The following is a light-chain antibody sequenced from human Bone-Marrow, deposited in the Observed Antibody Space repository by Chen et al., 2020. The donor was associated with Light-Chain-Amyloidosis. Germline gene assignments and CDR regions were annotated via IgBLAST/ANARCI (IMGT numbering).Light chain of an antibody. J-gene: IGLJ3*02. CDR1: NIGSTI. CDR3: QVWDRSSDRPV. Sequence: SYVLTQPSSVSVAPGQTATIACGGNNIGSTIVHWYQQTPGQAPLMVVYDDSDRPSGIPERLSGSDSGNTADRTISRVEAGDEADYYCQVWDRSSDRPVFGGGTKLTAL. V-gene: IGLV3-21*02. CDR2: DDS.